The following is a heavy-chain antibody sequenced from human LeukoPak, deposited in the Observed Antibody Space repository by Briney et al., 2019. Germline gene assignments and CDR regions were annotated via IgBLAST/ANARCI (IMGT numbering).Heavy chain of an antibody. CDR3: AKQLGYCSDGSCYFPY. J-gene: IGHJ4*02. CDR2: LSGRSDNT. CDR1: GFTFSSYA. Sequence: PGGSLRLSCAASGFTFSSYAMSWVRQAPGKGLEWVSTLSGRSDNTFYADSMKGQFTISRDNSKSTLCLQMNSLRAEDTAVYYCAKQLGYCSDGSCYFPYWGQGTLVTVSS. V-gene: IGHV3-23*01. D-gene: IGHD2-15*01.